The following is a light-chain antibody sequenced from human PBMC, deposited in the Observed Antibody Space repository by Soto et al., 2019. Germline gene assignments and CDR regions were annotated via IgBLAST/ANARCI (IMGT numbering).Light chain of an antibody. CDR2: DNS. Sequence: QPVLTQPPSVSGAPGQRVTISCTGNSSNIGAGFDVHWYQQLPGTAPKLLIYDNSNRPSGVPDRFSGSKSGTSASLAITGLQDEDEAAYYCSSYTNKNTWVFGGGTKLTVL. CDR1: SSNIGAGFD. J-gene: IGLJ3*02. V-gene: IGLV1-40*01. CDR3: SSYTNKNTWV.